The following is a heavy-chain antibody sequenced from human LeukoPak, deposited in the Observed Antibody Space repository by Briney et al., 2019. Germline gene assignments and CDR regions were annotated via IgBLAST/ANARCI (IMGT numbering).Heavy chain of an antibody. CDR1: GFTFDNYA. Sequence: GGSLRLSCAASGFTFDNYAMHWVRQAPGKGLEWVSGISWNSGSIGYADSVKGRFTISRDNAKNSLYLQMNSLRAEDTALYYCAKDRRSGSWYGYYFDYWGQGTLVTVSS. D-gene: IGHD6-13*01. CDR2: ISWNSGSI. V-gene: IGHV3-9*01. J-gene: IGHJ4*02. CDR3: AKDRRSGSWYGYYFDY.